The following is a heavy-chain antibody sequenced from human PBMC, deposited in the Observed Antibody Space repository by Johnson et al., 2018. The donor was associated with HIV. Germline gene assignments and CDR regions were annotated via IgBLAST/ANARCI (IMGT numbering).Heavy chain of an antibody. Sequence: MLLVESGGGLVQPGGSLRLSCAASGFTFSSYAMSWVRQAPGKGLEWVSVIYSGGSTYYADCVKGRFTISRDNSKNTLYLQMNSLRAEDTAVYYCARDPGRYCSGGSCYVEDAFDIWGQGTMVTVSS. D-gene: IGHD2-15*01. J-gene: IGHJ3*02. CDR1: GFTFSSYA. V-gene: IGHV3-66*02. CDR3: ARDPGRYCSGGSCYVEDAFDI. CDR2: IYSGGST.